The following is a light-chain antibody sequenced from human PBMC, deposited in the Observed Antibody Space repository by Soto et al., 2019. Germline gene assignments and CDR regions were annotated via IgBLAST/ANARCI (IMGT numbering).Light chain of an antibody. Sequence: QSVLTQPASVSGSPGQSITISCTGISSDVGGYNYVSWYQQHPGKAPKLMIYDVINRPSGVSNRFSGSKSGNTASLTISGLQAEDEADYYCISYTSSSTWVFGGGTKLTVL. CDR3: ISYTSSSTWV. J-gene: IGLJ3*02. CDR2: DVI. V-gene: IGLV2-14*01. CDR1: SSDVGGYNY.